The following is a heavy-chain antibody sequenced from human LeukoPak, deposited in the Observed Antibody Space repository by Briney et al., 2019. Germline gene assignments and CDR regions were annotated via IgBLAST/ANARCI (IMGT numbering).Heavy chain of an antibody. CDR1: GYTFTSYG. CDR2: ISAYNGNT. V-gene: IGHV1-18*01. Sequence: ASVKVSCKASGYTFTSYGISWVRQAPGQGLEWMGWISAYNGNTNYAQKLQGRVTMTTDTSTSTAYMELRSLRSDDTAVYYCARDDTSSYFSGWYDYWGQGTLVTVSS. J-gene: IGHJ4*02. D-gene: IGHD6-19*01. CDR3: ARDDTSSYFSGWYDY.